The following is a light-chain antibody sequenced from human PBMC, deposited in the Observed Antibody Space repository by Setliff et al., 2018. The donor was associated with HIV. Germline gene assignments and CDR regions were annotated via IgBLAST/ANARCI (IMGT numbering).Light chain of an antibody. CDR3: QSYDSSLSVV. CDR2: GNS. CDR1: SSNIGAGYD. V-gene: IGLV1-40*01. Sequence: QSALTQPPSVSGAPGQRVTISCTGSSSNIGAGYDVHWYQQLPGTAPKLLIYGNSNRPSGVPDRFSGSKSGTSASLAIIGLQAEDEADYYCQSYDSSLSVVFGGGTQLTVL. J-gene: IGLJ7*01.